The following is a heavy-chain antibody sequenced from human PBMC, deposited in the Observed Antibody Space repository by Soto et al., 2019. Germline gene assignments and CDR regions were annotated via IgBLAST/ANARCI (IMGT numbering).Heavy chain of an antibody. D-gene: IGHD3-10*01. J-gene: IGHJ4*02. CDR1: GFPFSRVA. CDR3: ANSRVSMVRGLIIIPNY. CDR2: ISANGGSRGGT. V-gene: IGHV3-23*01. Sequence: GGSLRLSCTASGFPFSRVAMSWVRQAPGQGLEWVASISANGGSRGGTYYADSVKGRFTISRDNSKNTLYLQVDSLRAEDTALYYCANSRVSMVRGLIIIPNYWGQGTLVTVSS.